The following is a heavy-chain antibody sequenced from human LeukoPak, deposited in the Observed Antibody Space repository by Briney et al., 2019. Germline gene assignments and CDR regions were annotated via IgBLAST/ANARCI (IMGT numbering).Heavy chain of an antibody. V-gene: IGHV1-69*13. Sequence: SVKVSCKASGGTFSSYDISWVRQAPGQGLEWMGGIIPIFRTANYAQKFQGRVTITADESTSTAYMELSSLRSEDTAVYYCASDDSSGYYGSAMKSFDYWGQGTLVTVSS. D-gene: IGHD3-22*01. CDR3: ASDDSSGYYGSAMKSFDY. CDR1: GGTFSSYD. CDR2: IIPIFRTA. J-gene: IGHJ4*02.